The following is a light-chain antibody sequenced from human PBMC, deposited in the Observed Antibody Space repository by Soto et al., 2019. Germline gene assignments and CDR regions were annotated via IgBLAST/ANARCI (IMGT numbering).Light chain of an antibody. J-gene: IGLJ2*01. CDR3: QSYDSSLSGVV. Sequence: QSVLTQPPSVSGAPGQRVTISCTGSSSNIGAAYDVHWYRQLPGTAPKLLIYGNSNRPSGVPDRFSGSKSGTSASLAITGLQAEDEADYYCQSYDSSLSGVVFGGGTKLTVL. V-gene: IGLV1-40*01. CDR2: GNS. CDR1: SSNIGAAYD.